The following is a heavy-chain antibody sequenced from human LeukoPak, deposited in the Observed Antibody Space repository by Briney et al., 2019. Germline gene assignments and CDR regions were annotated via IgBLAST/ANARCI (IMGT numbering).Heavy chain of an antibody. CDR2: IRESGNTT. J-gene: IGHJ4*02. CDR1: GFTFSSYA. V-gene: IGHV3-23*01. CDR3: AKDGSSVVVAYFDY. Sequence: GGSLRLSCAASGFTFSSYAMTWVRQAPGKGLEWVSVIRESGNTTYYADSVKGRFTISRDNSKNTLYLQMNSLRAEDTAVYYCAKDGSSVVVAYFDYWGQGTLVTVSS. D-gene: IGHD2-15*01.